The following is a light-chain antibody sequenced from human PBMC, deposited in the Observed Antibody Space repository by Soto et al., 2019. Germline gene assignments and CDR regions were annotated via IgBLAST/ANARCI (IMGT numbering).Light chain of an antibody. CDR2: AAS. CDR3: LQFFNFPRA. CDR1: QDIGND. Sequence: ALQMTQSPSSLAGSVGDRLTITCRASQDIGNDLGWYQQKPGKAPKLLIYAASSLQSGVSSRFSGSGSGTEFTLTISSLQPEDFATYYCLQFFNFPRAFGQGTKVDIK. J-gene: IGKJ1*01. V-gene: IGKV1-6*02.